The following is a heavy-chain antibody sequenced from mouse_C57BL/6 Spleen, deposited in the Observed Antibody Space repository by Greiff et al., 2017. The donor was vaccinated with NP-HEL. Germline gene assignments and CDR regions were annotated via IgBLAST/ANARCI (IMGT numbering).Heavy chain of an antibody. CDR2: IDPEDGDT. Sequence: VQLQQSGAELVRPGASVKLSCTASGFNIKDYYMHWVKQRPEQGLEWIGRIDPEDGDTEYAPKFQGKATMTADTSSNTAYLQLSSLTSEDTAVYYCTAYYGSGDFYYAMDYWGQGTSVTVSS. J-gene: IGHJ4*01. CDR3: TAYYGSGDFYYAMDY. D-gene: IGHD1-1*01. V-gene: IGHV14-1*01. CDR1: GFNIKDYY.